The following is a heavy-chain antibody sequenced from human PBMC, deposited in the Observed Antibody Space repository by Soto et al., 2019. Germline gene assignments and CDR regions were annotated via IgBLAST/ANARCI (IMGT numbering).Heavy chain of an antibody. V-gene: IGHV1-18*01. CDR2: ISAYNGNT. D-gene: IGHD3-22*01. CDR3: ARAHYYDSSGPSPFNWLDP. J-gene: IGHJ5*02. CDR1: GYTFTSYG. Sequence: ASVKVSCKASGYTFTSYGISWVRQAPGQGLEWMGWISAYNGNTNYAQKLQGRVTMTTDTSTSTAYMELRSLRSDDTAVYYCARAHYYDSSGPSPFNWLDPWGQGTLVTVSS.